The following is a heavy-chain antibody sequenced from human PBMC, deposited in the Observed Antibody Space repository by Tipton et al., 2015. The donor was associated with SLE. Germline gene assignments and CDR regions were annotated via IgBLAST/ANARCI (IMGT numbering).Heavy chain of an antibody. V-gene: IGHV4-34*01. CDR3: ARGGLTYGYYYYMDV. D-gene: IGHD2-21*02. CDR2: INHSGST. J-gene: IGHJ6*03. Sequence: LRLSCAVYGGSFSGYYWTWIRQTPGKGLEWIGEINHSGSTNYNPSLKSRVTISVDTSKNQFSLKLSSVTAADTAVYYCARGGLTYGYYYYMDVWGKGTTVTVSS. CDR1: GGSFSGYY.